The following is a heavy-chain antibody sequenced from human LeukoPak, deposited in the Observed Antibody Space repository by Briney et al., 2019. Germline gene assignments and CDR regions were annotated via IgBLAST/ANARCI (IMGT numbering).Heavy chain of an antibody. CDR2: IIPIFGIA. J-gene: IGHJ6*02. Sequence: SVKVSCKASGGTFSSYAISCVRQAPGQGLEWMGRIIPIFGIANYAQKFQGRVTITADKSTSTAYMELSSLRSEDTAVYYCARGLAAASMDVWGQGTTVTVS. V-gene: IGHV1-69*04. CDR1: GGTFSSYA. CDR3: ARGLAAASMDV. D-gene: IGHD6-13*01.